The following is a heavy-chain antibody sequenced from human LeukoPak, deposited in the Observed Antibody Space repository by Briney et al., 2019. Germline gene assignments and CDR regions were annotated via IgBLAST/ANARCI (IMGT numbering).Heavy chain of an antibody. J-gene: IGHJ4*02. CDR3: ARVLTRYSGSYYLGY. CDR1: GYTFTSYD. Sequence: ASVKVSCKASGYTFTSYDINWVRQATGQGLEWMGWMNPNSGNTGYVQKFQGRVTITRNTSISTAYMELSSLRSEDTAVYHCARVLTRYSGSYYLGYWGQGTLVTVSS. CDR2: MNPNSGNT. D-gene: IGHD1-26*01. V-gene: IGHV1-8*03.